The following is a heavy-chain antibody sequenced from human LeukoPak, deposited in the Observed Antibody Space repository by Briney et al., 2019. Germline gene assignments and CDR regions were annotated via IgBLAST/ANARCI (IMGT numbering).Heavy chain of an antibody. CDR2: IYSSGST. V-gene: IGHV4-59*01. D-gene: IGHD3-22*01. CDR3: VRDHYYNSSGYTFGY. J-gene: IGHJ4*02. Sequence: HSETLSLTCTVSGGSISSYYWSWIRQPPGKGLEWIGYIYSSGSTNYNPSLKGRVTISVDTSKNQFSPKLSSVTAADTAVYYCVRDHYYNSSGYTFGYWGQGTLVTVSS. CDR1: GGSISSYY.